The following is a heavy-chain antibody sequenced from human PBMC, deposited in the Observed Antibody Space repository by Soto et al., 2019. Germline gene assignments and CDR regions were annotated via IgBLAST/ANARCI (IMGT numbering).Heavy chain of an antibody. CDR3: VKVGWSSVDC. Sequence: GGSLRLSCSASGFTFQNYVIHWVRQAPGKGLEYVSAIGAKGDATYADSVKGRFSISRDNSKNSLFLQMTNVTFEDTATYFCVKVGWSSVDCWGQGALVTVSS. J-gene: IGHJ4*02. D-gene: IGHD6-19*01. CDR2: IGAKGDAT. CDR1: GFTFQNYV. V-gene: IGHV3-64D*06.